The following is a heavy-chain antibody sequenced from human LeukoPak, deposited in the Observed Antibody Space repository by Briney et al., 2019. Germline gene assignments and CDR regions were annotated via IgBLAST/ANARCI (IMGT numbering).Heavy chain of an antibody. V-gene: IGHV3-23*01. J-gene: IGHJ3*01. Sequence: PGGSLRLSCAASGFTFSSYDVNWVRQAPGKGLEWVSSISAGGGSTYYGDSVKGRFTISRDNSKNTLYLQMNSLRAEDTALYYCAKLFHLWGQGTMVTVSS. CDR2: ISAGGGST. CDR3: AKLFHL. CDR1: GFTFSSYD.